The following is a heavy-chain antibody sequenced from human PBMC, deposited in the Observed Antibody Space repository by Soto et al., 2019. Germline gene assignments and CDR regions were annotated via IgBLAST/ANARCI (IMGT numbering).Heavy chain of an antibody. D-gene: IGHD2-2*01. Sequence: ASVKVSCKASGYTFTGYYMHWVRQAPGQGLGWMGWINPNSGGTNYAQKFQGWVTMTRDTSISTAYMELSRLRSDDTAVYYCARARSTSCHCWFDPWGQGTLVTVSS. CDR3: ARARSTSCHCWFDP. CDR2: INPNSGGT. J-gene: IGHJ5*02. V-gene: IGHV1-2*04. CDR1: GYTFTGYY.